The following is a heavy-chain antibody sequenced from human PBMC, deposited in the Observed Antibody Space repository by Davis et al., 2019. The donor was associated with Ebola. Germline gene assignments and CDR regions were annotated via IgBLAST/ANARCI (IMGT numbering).Heavy chain of an antibody. V-gene: IGHV3-9*01. Sequence: PGGSLRLSCAASGFTFSSYAMHCVRQAPGKGLEWVSGISWNSGSIGYADSVKGRFTISRDNAKNSLYLQMNSLRAEDTALYYCAKVLSSSSTFDYWGQGTLVTVSS. CDR2: ISWNSGSI. CDR1: GFTFSSYA. J-gene: IGHJ4*02. CDR3: AKVLSSSSTFDY. D-gene: IGHD6-6*01.